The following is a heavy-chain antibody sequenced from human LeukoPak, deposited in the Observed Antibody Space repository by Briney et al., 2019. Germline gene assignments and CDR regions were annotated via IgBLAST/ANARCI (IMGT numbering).Heavy chain of an antibody. CDR1: GYTFTSYG. D-gene: IGHD7-27*01. CDR2: ISAYNGNT. CDR3: AREEVAGEGSYYYGMDV. Sequence: ASVKVSCKASGYTFTSYGISWVRQAPGQGLEWMGWISAYNGNTNYAQKLQGRVTMTTDTSTSTAYMELRSLRSDDTAVYYCAREEVAGEGSYYYGMDVWGQGTTVTVSS. V-gene: IGHV1-18*01. J-gene: IGHJ6*02.